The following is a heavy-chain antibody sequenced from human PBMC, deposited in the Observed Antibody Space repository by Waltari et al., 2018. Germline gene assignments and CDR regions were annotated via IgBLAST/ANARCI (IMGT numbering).Heavy chain of an antibody. J-gene: IGHJ4*02. CDR1: GFTFRNHG. D-gene: IGHD6-6*01. CDR3: ARDRSSYHVDS. CDR2: IWYDGSNK. V-gene: IGHV3-33*01. Sequence: QGQLVQSGGGVVLPGRSLRLSCAASGFTFRNHGIHWVRQAPGKGLEWVAVIWYDGSNKYYADSVKGRFTVSRDNSKNTLYLQMDSLRVEDTAVYYCARDRSSYHVDSWGQGALVIVSS.